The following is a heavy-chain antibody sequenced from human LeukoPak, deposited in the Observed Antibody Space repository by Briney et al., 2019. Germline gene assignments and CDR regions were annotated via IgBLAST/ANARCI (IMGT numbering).Heavy chain of an antibody. CDR2: ITSSSIYI. J-gene: IGHJ4*02. CDR1: GFTFSRYN. Sequence: GGSLRLSCAASGFTFSRYNMNWVRQAPGKGLEWVSSITSSSIYIYYADSVKGRFTISRDNAKNSLYLQMNSLRVDDTAVYYCVRVGYSSGWRAPDFDYWGQGTLVTVSS. D-gene: IGHD6-19*01. CDR3: VRVGYSSGWRAPDFDY. V-gene: IGHV3-21*01.